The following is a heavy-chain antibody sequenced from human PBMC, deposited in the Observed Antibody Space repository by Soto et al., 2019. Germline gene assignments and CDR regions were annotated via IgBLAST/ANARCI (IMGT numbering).Heavy chain of an antibody. CDR1: GYTFTSYA. CDR3: ARTSSSGYDAFDI. J-gene: IGHJ3*02. V-gene: IGHV1-3*01. Sequence: GASVKVSCKASGYTFTSYAMHWVRQAPGQRLEWMGWINAGNGNTKYSQKFQDRVTITRDTSASTAYMELSSLRSEDTAVYYCARTSSSGYDAFDIWGQGTMVTVSS. D-gene: IGHD3-22*01. CDR2: INAGNGNT.